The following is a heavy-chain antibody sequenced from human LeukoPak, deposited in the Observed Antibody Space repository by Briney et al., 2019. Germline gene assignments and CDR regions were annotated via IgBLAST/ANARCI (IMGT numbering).Heavy chain of an antibody. Sequence: GGSLRLSCAASGFTFSSYGMHWVRQAPGKGLEWVSVIYHSGNTDYADSVKGRFTISRDNSKNTVYLQMSSLRAEDTAVYYCARVRVTGYSNFAYWGQGTLVTVSS. J-gene: IGHJ4*02. CDR2: IYHSGNT. CDR1: GFTFSSYG. D-gene: IGHD3-9*01. V-gene: IGHV3-NL1*01. CDR3: ARVRVTGYSNFAY.